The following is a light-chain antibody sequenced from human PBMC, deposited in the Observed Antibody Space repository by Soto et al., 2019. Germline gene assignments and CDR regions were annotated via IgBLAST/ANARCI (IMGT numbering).Light chain of an antibody. CDR1: SSDVGGYNY. J-gene: IGLJ2*01. Sequence: QSALTQPASVSGSPGQSITISCTGTSSDVGGYNYVSWYQQHPGKAPKVMIYEVSNRPSGVSNRFSGSKSGNTASLTISGLQAEDEADYYCSSYTSISTLVVFGGGTKVTVL. V-gene: IGLV2-14*01. CDR3: SSYTSISTLVV. CDR2: EVS.